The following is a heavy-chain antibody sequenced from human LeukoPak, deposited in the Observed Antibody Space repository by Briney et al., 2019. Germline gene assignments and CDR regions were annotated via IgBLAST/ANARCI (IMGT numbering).Heavy chain of an antibody. J-gene: IGHJ6*02. Sequence: HSETLSLTCTVSGASISSYYWNWIRQPPGKGLEWIGFIYYGGSTNYNPSLKSRVTISVEMSKNQFSLKLSSVTAADTAVYYCARGEVRGVDYYYGVDVWGQGTTVIVS. D-gene: IGHD3-10*01. CDR2: IYYGGST. V-gene: IGHV4-59*01. CDR1: GASISSYY. CDR3: ARGEVRGVDYYYGVDV.